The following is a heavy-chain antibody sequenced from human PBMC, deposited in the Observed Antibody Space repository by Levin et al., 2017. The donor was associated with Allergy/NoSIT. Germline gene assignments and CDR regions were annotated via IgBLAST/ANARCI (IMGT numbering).Heavy chain of an antibody. CDR1: GITFSSYA. CDR3: AKERQSSSWSPFDS. D-gene: IGHD6-6*01. Sequence: GESLKISCAASGITFSSYAMTWVRQAPGKGLEWVSSISGTGGTTYYADSVKGRFTISRDNSKNTLYVQMNSLRAEDTALYYCAKERQSSSWSPFDSWGQGALVTVSS. J-gene: IGHJ4*02. V-gene: IGHV3-23*01. CDR2: ISGTGGTT.